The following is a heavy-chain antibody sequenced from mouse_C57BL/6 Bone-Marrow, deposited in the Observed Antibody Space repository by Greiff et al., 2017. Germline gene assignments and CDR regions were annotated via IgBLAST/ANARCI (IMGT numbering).Heavy chain of an antibody. CDR3: ARDYYGEDYFDY. CDR1: GFTFSSYA. D-gene: IGHD1-1*01. V-gene: IGHV5-4*01. Sequence: EVKLVESGGGLVKPGGSLKLSCAASGFTFSSYAMSWVRQTPEKRLEWVATISDGGSNTYYPDNVKGRFTISRDNAKNNLYLQMRHLKSEDTAMDYSARDYYGEDYFDYWGQGTTLTVSS. CDR2: ISDGGSNT. J-gene: IGHJ2*01.